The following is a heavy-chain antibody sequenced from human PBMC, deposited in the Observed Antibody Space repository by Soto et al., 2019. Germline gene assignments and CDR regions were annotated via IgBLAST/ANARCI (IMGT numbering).Heavy chain of an antibody. D-gene: IGHD5-12*01. CDR1: GFTVSSANY. J-gene: IGHJ4*02. CDR3: HGYGY. CDR2: IYSAGTT. Sequence: EVQLVESGGGLIQPGGSLRLSCVVSGFTVSSANYMGWVRPAPGKGLGWVSVIYSAGTTYYADSVKGRFTISRDNSKNTLYLQMNSLRAEDTAVYYCHGYGYWGQGTLVTVSS. V-gene: IGHV3-53*01.